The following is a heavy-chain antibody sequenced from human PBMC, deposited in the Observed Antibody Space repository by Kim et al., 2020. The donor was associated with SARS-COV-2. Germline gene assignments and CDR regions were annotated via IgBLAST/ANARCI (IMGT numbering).Heavy chain of an antibody. D-gene: IGHD5-12*01. CDR1: GFAFSTYA. CDR3: AKGSAGNGYYYFDC. CDR2: TSGRGTTS. V-gene: IGHV3-23*01. Sequence: GGSLRLSCAASGFAFSTYAMNWVRQAPGKGLQWVAGTSGRGTTSYYTDSVKGRFTISRDNSNNTVYLQMNSLRADDTAMYYCAKGSAGNGYYYFDCWG. J-gene: IGHJ4*01.